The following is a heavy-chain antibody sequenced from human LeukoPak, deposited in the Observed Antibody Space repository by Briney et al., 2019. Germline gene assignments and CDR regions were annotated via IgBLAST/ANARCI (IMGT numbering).Heavy chain of an antibody. V-gene: IGHV4-4*09. CDR3: SIAGY. CDR2: IYPSGST. CDR1: GGSISGYF. Sequence: SETLSLTCTVSGGSISGYFWSWVRQPPGKGLEWISYIYPSGSTSYNPSLSGRVTFSIDTSKNQFSLRLSSVTAADTAVYYCSIAGYWGQGILVTVSS. J-gene: IGHJ4*02.